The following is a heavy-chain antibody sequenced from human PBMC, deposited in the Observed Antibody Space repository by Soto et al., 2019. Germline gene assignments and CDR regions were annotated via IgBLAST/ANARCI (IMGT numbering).Heavy chain of an antibody. Sequence: GGSLRLSCAASGFTFSNAWMNWVRQAPGKGLEWVGRIKSKTDGGTTDYAAPVKGRFTISRDDSKNTLDLQMNSLKTEDTAVYYCTTGHPYYYYYGMDVWGQGTTVTVSS. CDR2: IKSKTDGGTT. J-gene: IGHJ6*02. CDR3: TTGHPYYYYYGMDV. CDR1: GFTFSNAW. V-gene: IGHV3-15*07.